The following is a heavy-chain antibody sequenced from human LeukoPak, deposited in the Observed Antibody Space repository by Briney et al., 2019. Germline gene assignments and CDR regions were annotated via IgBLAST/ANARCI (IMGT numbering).Heavy chain of an antibody. J-gene: IGHJ4*02. CDR3: ASLSYYDLSGYFY. D-gene: IGHD3-22*01. V-gene: IGHV1-2*02. Sequence: GASVKVSCKASGYTFTDYYIHWVRQAPGQGLEWMGWINPDSAGTNYAQNFQGRVTLTRDTSITTGYMELSGLTSDDTAVYYCASLSYYDLSGYFYWGQGTLVTVSS. CDR1: GYTFTDYY. CDR2: INPDSAGT.